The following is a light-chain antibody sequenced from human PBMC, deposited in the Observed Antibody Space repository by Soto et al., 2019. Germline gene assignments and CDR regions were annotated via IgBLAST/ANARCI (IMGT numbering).Light chain of an antibody. CDR1: SSDVGGYNY. CDR3: NSYITISIVV. CDR2: GVN. V-gene: IGLV2-14*01. J-gene: IGLJ2*01. Sequence: QSVLTQPASVSGSPGRSITISCTGASSDVGGYNYVSWYQQHPGKAPKLIIYGVNNRPSGVSTRFSGSKSGNTASLTISGLQAEDEADYYCNSYITISIVVFGGGTKLTVL.